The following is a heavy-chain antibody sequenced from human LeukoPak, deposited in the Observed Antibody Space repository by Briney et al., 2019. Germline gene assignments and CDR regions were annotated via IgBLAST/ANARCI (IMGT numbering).Heavy chain of an antibody. CDR2: ISSDGRST. CDR1: GFTFNDYS. D-gene: IGHD1-26*01. CDR3: GGGGYLLDY. J-gene: IGHJ4*02. V-gene: IGHV3-74*01. Sequence: GGSLRLSCAASGFTFNDYSMNWVRQAPGKGLVWVSRISSDGRSTSYADSVKGRFTVSRDNAKNTVYLQMNSLRAEDTAVYYCGGGGYLLDYWGQGTLVTVSS.